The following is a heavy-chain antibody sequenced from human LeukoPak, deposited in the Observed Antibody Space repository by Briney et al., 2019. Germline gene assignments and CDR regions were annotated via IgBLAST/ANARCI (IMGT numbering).Heavy chain of an antibody. D-gene: IGHD3-16*01. CDR1: GYTFTSYG. J-gene: IGHJ6*02. Sequence: GASVKVSCKASGYTFTSYGISWVRQAPGQGLEWMGWVSAYNGNTNYHQKLQDRVTMTTDTSTTTAYMELRTLRSDDTAVYYCARAKWGVYGMDVWGQGTTVTVSS. CDR3: ARAKWGVYGMDV. V-gene: IGHV1-18*01. CDR2: VSAYNGNT.